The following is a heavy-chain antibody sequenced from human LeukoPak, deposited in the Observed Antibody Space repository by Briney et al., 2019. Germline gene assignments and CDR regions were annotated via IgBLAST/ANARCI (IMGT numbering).Heavy chain of an antibody. V-gene: IGHV3-23*01. D-gene: IGHD3-22*01. CDR3: AKVTRGGYYYDSSGTD. Sequence: PGGSLRLSCAASGFTFSSYAMSWVRQAPGKGLEWVSAISGRGGSTYYADSVKGRFTISRDNSKNTLYLQMNSLRAEDTAVYYCAKVTRGGYYYDSSGTDWGQGTLVTVSS. CDR1: GFTFSSYA. J-gene: IGHJ4*02. CDR2: ISGRGGST.